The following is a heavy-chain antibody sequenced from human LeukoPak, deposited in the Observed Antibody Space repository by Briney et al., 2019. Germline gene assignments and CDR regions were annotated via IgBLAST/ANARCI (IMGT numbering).Heavy chain of an antibody. CDR3: ARGGLLWFGELSRFDY. J-gene: IGHJ4*02. V-gene: IGHV4-34*01. CDR2: INHSGST. CDR1: GGSFSGYY. Sequence: SETLSLTCAVYGGSFSGYYWSWIRQPPGKGLEWIGEINHSGSTNYNPSLESRVTISVDTSKNQFSLKLSSVTAADTAVYYCARGGLLWFGELSRFDYWGQGTLVTVSS. D-gene: IGHD3-10*01.